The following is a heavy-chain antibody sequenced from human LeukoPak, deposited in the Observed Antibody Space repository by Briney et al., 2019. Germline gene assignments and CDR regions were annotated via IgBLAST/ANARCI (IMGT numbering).Heavy chain of an antibody. D-gene: IGHD2-15*01. CDR3: ARGGLFKYFFDY. CDR1: GFTFSSYA. Sequence: GGSLGLSCAASGFTFSSYAMSWVRQTPGKGLVWVSRINTDESKINHADSVKGRFTISRDNAKNMLYLQMNSLRAEDTAVYYCARGGLFKYFFDYWGQGTPVTVSS. J-gene: IGHJ4*02. CDR2: INTDESKI. V-gene: IGHV3-74*01.